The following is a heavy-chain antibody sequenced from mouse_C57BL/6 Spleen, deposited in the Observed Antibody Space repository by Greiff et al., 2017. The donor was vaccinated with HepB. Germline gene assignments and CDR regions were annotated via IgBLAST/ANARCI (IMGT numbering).Heavy chain of an antibody. J-gene: IGHJ2*01. D-gene: IGHD1-1*01. CDR2: IYPGDGDT. V-gene: IGHV1-82*01. CDR3: ARDFYYGSSYDY. CDR1: GYAFSSSW. Sequence: QVQLQQSGPELVKPGASVKISCKASGYAFSSSWMNWVKQRPGKGLEWIGRIYPGDGDTNYNGKFKGKATLTADKSSSTAYMRLSSLTSEDSAVYFCARDFYYGSSYDYWGQGTTLTVSS.